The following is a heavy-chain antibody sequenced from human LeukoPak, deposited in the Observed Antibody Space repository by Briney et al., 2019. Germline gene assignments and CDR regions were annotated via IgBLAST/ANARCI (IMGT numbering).Heavy chain of an antibody. J-gene: IGHJ4*02. CDR3: AKAGSIRFDY. D-gene: IGHD1-26*01. CDR2: ISGSSGSNT. V-gene: IGHV3-23*01. CDR1: GFTFSSSA. Sequence: GGSLRLSCAASGFTFSSSAMSWVRLAPGKGLEWVSGISGSSGSNTYYADSVKGRFTISRDNSKNTLYLQIYSLRAEDTAVYYCAKAGSIRFDYWGRGTLVTVSS.